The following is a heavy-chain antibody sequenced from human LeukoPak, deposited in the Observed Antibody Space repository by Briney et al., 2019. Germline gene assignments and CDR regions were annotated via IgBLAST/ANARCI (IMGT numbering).Heavy chain of an antibody. CDR2: IRNKANSYAT. V-gene: IGHV3-73*01. CDR1: GLTFGGSA. D-gene: IGHD4-17*01. CDR3: TTDSGDYYFDY. Sequence: PGGSLRLSCAASGLTFGGSAMHWVRQASGKGLEWVGRIRNKANSYATAYAASVKGRFTISRDDSKTTAYLRMNSLKTEDTAVYFCTTDSGDYYFDYWGQGTLVTVSS. J-gene: IGHJ4*02.